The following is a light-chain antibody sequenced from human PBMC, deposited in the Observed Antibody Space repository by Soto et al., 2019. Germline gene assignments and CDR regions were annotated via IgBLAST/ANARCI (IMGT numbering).Light chain of an antibody. J-gene: IGLJ2*01. Sequence: SYELTQPPAVSVAPGKTAKITCGGSNIGSKSVHWYQQKPGQAPVLVIYYDTDRPSGVPERLSGSNSGSTAALTISRVEAGDEADYSCQVWDIGSGVIFGGGTKLTVL. CDR2: YDT. V-gene: IGLV3-21*04. CDR3: QVWDIGSGVI. CDR1: NIGSKS.